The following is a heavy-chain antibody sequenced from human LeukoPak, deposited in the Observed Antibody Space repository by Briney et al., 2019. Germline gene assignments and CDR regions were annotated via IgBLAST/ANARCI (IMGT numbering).Heavy chain of an antibody. D-gene: IGHD5-12*01. V-gene: IGHV1-8*01. CDR3: ARDSGVYGGYAADY. CDR2: MNPNSGNT. Sequence: GASVKVSCKASGYTFTSYDINWVRQATGQGLKWMGWMNPNSGNTGYAQKFQGRVTMTRNTSISTAYMELSSLRSEDTAVYYCARDSGVYGGYAADYWGQGTLVTVSS. CDR1: GYTFTSYD. J-gene: IGHJ4*02.